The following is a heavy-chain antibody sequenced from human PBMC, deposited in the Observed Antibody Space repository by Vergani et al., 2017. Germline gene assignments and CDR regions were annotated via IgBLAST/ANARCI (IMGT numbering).Heavy chain of an antibody. J-gene: IGHJ6*03. D-gene: IGHD6-19*01. CDR1: GFTFSSYG. CDR3: AKTVAGYYYYYYMDV. Sequence: QVQLVESGGGVVQPGRSLRLSCAASGFTFSSYGMHWVRQAPGKGLEWVAVISYDGSNKYYADSVKGRFTISRDNSKNTLYLQMNSLRAEDTAVYYCAKTVAGYYYYYYMDVWGKGTTGTVSS. CDR2: ISYDGSNK. V-gene: IGHV3-30*18.